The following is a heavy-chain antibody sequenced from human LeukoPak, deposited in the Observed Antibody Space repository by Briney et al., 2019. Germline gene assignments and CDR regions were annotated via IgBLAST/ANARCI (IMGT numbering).Heavy chain of an antibody. CDR1: GGSISSYY. Sequence: SETLSLTCTVSGGSISSYYWSWIRQPPGKGLEWIGYIYYSGSTNYNPSLKSRVTISVDTSKNQFSLKLSSVTAADTAVYYCAREDFSRITGTNYFDYWGQGTLVTVSS. CDR2: IYYSGST. D-gene: IGHD1-20*01. V-gene: IGHV4-59*01. J-gene: IGHJ4*02. CDR3: AREDFSRITGTNYFDY.